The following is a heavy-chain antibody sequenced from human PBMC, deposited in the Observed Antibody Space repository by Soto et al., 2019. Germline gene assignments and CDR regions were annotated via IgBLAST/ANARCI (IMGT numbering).Heavy chain of an antibody. J-gene: IGHJ3*02. CDR1: GGTFSSYA. CDR3: ARPMDYYDSSGDAFDI. Sequence: SVKVSCKASGGTFSSYAISWVRQAPGQGLEWMGGIIPIFGTANYAQKFQGRVTITADESTSTAYMELSSLRSEDTAVYYCARPMDYYDSSGDAFDIWGQGTMVTVSS. V-gene: IGHV1-69*13. CDR2: IIPIFGTA. D-gene: IGHD3-22*01.